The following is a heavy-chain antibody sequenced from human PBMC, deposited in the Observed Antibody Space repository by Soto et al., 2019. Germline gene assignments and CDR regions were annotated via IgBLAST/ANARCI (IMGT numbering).Heavy chain of an antibody. D-gene: IGHD2-21*02. Sequence: SEMLSLTCAVSGGSISSVSYYWVWIRQPPGKGLEWIGSLYSGGSPYYNPSLRSRVNISVDTSKNQFSLKLSSVTAADTALYYCEATPGGGNSFEWFDPWGQGTLVTVSS. V-gene: IGHV4-39*01. CDR3: EATPGGGNSFEWFDP. CDR2: LYSGGSP. CDR1: GGSISSVSYY. J-gene: IGHJ5*02.